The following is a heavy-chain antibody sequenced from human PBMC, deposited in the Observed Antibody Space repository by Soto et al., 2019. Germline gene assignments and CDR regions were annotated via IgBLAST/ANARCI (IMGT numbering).Heavy chain of an antibody. D-gene: IGHD6-19*01. CDR2: LLHSGTT. CDR1: GDSISSPKW. J-gene: IGHJ3*01. CDR3: AYSSGWYRHDV. V-gene: IGHV4-4*02. Sequence: QVQLQESGPGLVKPSGTLSLTCAVSGDSISSPKWWTWLRQPPGKGLEWIGDLLHSGTTNHHPSLKSRVTLSVDKPQNQFSLKLTSVTAADTAIYYCAYSSGWYRHDVWGQGTSVTVSS.